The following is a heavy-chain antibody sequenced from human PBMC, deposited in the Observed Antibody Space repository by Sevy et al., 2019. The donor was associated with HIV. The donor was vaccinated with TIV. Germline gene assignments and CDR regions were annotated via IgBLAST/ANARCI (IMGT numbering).Heavy chain of an antibody. J-gene: IGHJ5*02. CDR3: AGDLGYCSGGSCYGPWFDP. V-gene: IGHV3-21*01. Sequence: GESLKISCAASGFTFSSYSMNWVRQAPGKGLEWVSSISSSSSYIYYADSVKGRFTISRDNAKNSLYLQMNSLRAEDTAVYYGAGDLGYCSGGSCYGPWFDPWGQGTLVTVSS. D-gene: IGHD2-15*01. CDR1: GFTFSSYS. CDR2: ISSSSSYI.